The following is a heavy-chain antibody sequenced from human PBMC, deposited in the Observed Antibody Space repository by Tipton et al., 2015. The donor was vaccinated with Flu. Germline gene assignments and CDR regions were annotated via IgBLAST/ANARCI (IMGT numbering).Heavy chain of an antibody. D-gene: IGHD1-26*01. CDR1: GGSISSYY. CDR2: IYTSGST. Sequence: TLSLTCTVSGGSISSYYWSWIRQPAGKGLEWIGRIYTSGSTNYNPSLKSRVTMSVDTSKNQFSLKLSSVTAADTAVYYCARGQKGATRDAFDIWGQGTMVTVSS. CDR3: ARGQKGATRDAFDI. V-gene: IGHV4-4*07. J-gene: IGHJ3*02.